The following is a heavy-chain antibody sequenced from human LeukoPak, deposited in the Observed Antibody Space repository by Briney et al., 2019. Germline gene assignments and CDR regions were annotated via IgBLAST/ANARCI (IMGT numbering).Heavy chain of an antibody. J-gene: IGHJ4*02. V-gene: IGHV4-59*01. CDR1: GGSISSYY. CDR2: IYYSGST. CDR3: AREKSSTDYFDY. Sequence: SETLSLTCTVSGGSISSYYWSWIRQPPGKGLEWIGYIYYSGSTNYNPSLESRVTISVDTSKNQFSLKLCSVTAADTAVYYCAREKSSTDYFDYWGQGTLVTVSS. D-gene: IGHD4-17*01.